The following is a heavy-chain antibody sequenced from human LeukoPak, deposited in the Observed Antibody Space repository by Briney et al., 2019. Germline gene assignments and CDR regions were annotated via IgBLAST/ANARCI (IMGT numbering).Heavy chain of an antibody. Sequence: ASVKVSCKASGYTFTSYGISWVRQAPGQGLEWMGWISAYNGNTNYAQKLQGRVTMTTDTSTSTAYMELSRLRSDDTAVYYCARDHFDFWSGYTVMDVWGKGTTVTVSS. CDR3: ARDHFDFWSGYTVMDV. J-gene: IGHJ6*03. CDR2: ISAYNGNT. CDR1: GYTFTSYG. V-gene: IGHV1-18*01. D-gene: IGHD3-3*01.